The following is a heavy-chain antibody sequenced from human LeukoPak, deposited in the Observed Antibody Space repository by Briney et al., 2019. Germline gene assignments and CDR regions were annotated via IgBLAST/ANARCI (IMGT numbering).Heavy chain of an antibody. CDR2: ITGAGSST. D-gene: IGHD5-18*01. CDR1: GFTFKSYG. CDR3: ARKVAVAMDLDY. V-gene: IGHV3-23*01. Sequence: GGSLRLSCAASGFTFKSYGMTWVRQVPGKGLEWVSSITGAGSSTKYADSVNGRFTISRDNSKNTLSLQMTGLRAEDTAVYYCARKVAVAMDLDYWGQGTLVTVS. J-gene: IGHJ4*02.